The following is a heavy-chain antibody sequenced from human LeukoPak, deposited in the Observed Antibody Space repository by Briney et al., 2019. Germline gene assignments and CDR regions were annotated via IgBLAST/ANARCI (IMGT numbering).Heavy chain of an antibody. D-gene: IGHD1-20*01. V-gene: IGHV4-61*02. CDR3: ARGRAYNWNPNWFDP. CDR1: GGSISSGSYY. Sequence: PSQTLSLTCTVSGGSISSGSYYWSWIRQPAGKGLEWIGRIYTSGSTNYNPSLKSRVTISVDTSKNQFSLKLSSVTAADTAAYYCARGRAYNWNPNWFDPWGREPWSPSPQ. CDR2: IYTSGST. J-gene: IGHJ5*02.